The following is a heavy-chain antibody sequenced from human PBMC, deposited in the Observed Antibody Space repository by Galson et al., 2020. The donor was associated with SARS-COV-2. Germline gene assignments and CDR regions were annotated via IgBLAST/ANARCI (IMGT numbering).Heavy chain of an antibody. J-gene: IGHJ4*02. CDR3: AKDVPYSGWRGFDC. CDR1: GFTFSSSA. CDR2: IGGSGDGT. V-gene: IGHV3-23*01. D-gene: IGHD6-19*01. Sequence: GESLKISCAASGFTFSSSAMTWVRQAPGKGQEWVSAMSIGGSGDGTHYADSVKGRFTISRDNSKNTLYLQLNNLRPEDTAVYYCAKDVPYSGWRGFDCWGQGTLVTVSS.